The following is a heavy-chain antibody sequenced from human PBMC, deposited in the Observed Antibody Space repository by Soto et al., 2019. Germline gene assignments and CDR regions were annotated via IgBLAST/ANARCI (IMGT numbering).Heavy chain of an antibody. CDR3: AKRLAYYDSSGYSIGWFDP. Sequence: WSLRLSCAASGFTFSSYAMSWVRQAPGKGLEWVSAISGSGGSTYYADSVKGRFTISRDNSKNTLYLQMNSLRAEDTAVYYCAKRLAYYDSSGYSIGWFDPWGQGTLVTVSS. D-gene: IGHD3-22*01. CDR1: GFTFSSYA. CDR2: ISGSGGST. V-gene: IGHV3-23*01. J-gene: IGHJ5*02.